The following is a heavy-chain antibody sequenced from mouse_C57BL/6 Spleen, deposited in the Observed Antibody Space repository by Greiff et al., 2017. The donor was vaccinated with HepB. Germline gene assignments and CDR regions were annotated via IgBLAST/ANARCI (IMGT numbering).Heavy chain of an antibody. CDR3: TRVLYYDYDGWYFDV. CDR1: GFTFSSYA. V-gene: IGHV5-9-1*02. J-gene: IGHJ1*03. CDR2: ISSGGDYI. Sequence: EVKLMESGEGLVKPGGSLKLSCAASGFTFSSYAMSWVRQTPEKRLEWVAYISSGGDYIYYADTVKGRFTISRDNARNTLYLQMSSLKSEDTAMYYCTRVLYYDYDGWYFDVWGTGTTVTVSS. D-gene: IGHD2-4*01.